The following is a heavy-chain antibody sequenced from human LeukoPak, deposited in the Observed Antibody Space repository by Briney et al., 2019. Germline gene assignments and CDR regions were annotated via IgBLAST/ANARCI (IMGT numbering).Heavy chain of an antibody. CDR3: ARVYDSSGTREYYYGLDV. Sequence: GGSLRLSCAASGFTFSSYAMHWVRQAPGKGLEWVAVIWYEGSNKYYADSVKGRFTISRDNSKNTLYLQMNSLRAEDTAVYYCARVYDSSGTREYYYGLDVWGQGTTVTVSS. V-gene: IGHV3-33*08. J-gene: IGHJ6*02. CDR2: IWYEGSNK. D-gene: IGHD3-22*01. CDR1: GFTFSSYA.